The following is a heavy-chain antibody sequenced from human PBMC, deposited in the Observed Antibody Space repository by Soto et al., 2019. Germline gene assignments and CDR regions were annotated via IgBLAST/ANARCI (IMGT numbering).Heavy chain of an antibody. J-gene: IGHJ5*02. CDR2: ISAYNGNT. V-gene: IGHV1-18*01. CDR3: ARDLWFGELLSYNWFAP. D-gene: IGHD3-10*01. Sequence: VQLVQSGAEVKKPGASVKVSCKASGYTFTSYGISWVRQAPGQGLEWMGWISAYNGNTNYAQKLQGRVTMTTDTSTSAAYMELGSLRSDDTPVYYCARDLWFGELLSYNWFAPWGQGPLVTVSS. CDR1: GYTFTSYG.